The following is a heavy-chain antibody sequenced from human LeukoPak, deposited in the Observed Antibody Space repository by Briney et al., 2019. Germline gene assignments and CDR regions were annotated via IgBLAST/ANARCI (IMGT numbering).Heavy chain of an antibody. V-gene: IGHV4-34*01. D-gene: IGHD3-10*01. J-gene: IGHJ4*02. Sequence: SETLSLTCAVYGGSFSGYYWSWIRQPPGKGLEWIGEINHSGSTNYNPSLKSRVTISVDTSKNQFSLKLSSVTAADTAVYYCATYGSGSYGPFDYWGQGTLVIVSS. CDR2: INHSGST. CDR3: ATYGSGSYGPFDY. CDR1: GGSFSGYY.